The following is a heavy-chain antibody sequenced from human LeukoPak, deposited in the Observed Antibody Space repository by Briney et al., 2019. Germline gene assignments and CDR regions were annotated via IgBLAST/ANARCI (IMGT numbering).Heavy chain of an antibody. J-gene: IGHJ4*02. CDR3: AKRGVVIRVILVGFHKEAYYFDS. V-gene: IGHV3-23*01. D-gene: IGHD3-22*01. CDR2: ISDSGGRT. Sequence: GGSLRLSCAVSGITLSNYGMSWVRQAPGKGLEWVAGISDSGGRTNYADSVKGRFSISRDNPKNTLYLQMNSLRAEDTAVYFCAKRGVVIRVILVGFHKEAYYFDSWGQGALVTVSS. CDR1: GITLSNYG.